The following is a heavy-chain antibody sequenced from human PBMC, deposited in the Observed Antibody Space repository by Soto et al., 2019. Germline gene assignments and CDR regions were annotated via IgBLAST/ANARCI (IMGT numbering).Heavy chain of an antibody. CDR2: INAGNGNI. J-gene: IGHJ5*02. CDR1: GGTYSSYT. D-gene: IGHD3-10*01. CDR3: ARDSRSP. V-gene: IGHV1-3*01. Sequence: ASVKFSCKASGGTYSSYTFSWVRQAPGQMLECMVWINAGNGNIKXXXKFQGRIXXTRDASASTAXMGLSXLRSEDTAVYYCARDSRSPWAPGTLVTVSS.